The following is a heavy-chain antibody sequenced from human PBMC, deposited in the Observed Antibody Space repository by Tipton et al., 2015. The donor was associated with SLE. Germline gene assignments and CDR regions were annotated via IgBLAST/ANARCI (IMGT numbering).Heavy chain of an antibody. J-gene: IGHJ6*03. CDR3: ARGQSWPYYYYYMDV. V-gene: IGHV3-33*01. D-gene: IGHD3-10*01. CDR1: GFTLSSYG. CDR2: IWYDGSNK. Sequence: SLRLSCAASGFTLSSYGMHWVRQAPGKGLEWLAVIWYDGSNKYYADSVKGRFTVSRDNAKNSLYLQMNSLRAEDTAVYYCARGQSWPYYYYYMDVWGKGTTVTVSS.